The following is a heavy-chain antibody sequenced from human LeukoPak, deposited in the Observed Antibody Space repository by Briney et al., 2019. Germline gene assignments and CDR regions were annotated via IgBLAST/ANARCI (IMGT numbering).Heavy chain of an antibody. V-gene: IGHV3-49*04. CDR1: GFTFGDYG. J-gene: IGHJ4*02. Sequence: GRSLRLSCTASGFTFGDYGMSWVRQAPGEGLEWVGFIRSKPYGGTTEYAASVKGRFTISRDDSESIACLQMNSLKTEDTAVYYCTRGDYYDSSGYYLLFDYWGQGTLVTVSS. CDR2: IRSKPYGGTT. CDR3: TRGDYYDSSGYYLLFDY. D-gene: IGHD3-22*01.